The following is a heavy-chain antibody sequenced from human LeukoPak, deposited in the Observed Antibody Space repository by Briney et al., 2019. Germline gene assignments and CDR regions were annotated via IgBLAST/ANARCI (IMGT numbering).Heavy chain of an antibody. J-gene: IGHJ6*02. D-gene: IGHD1-1*01. V-gene: IGHV4-39*07. CDR3: ARHGIPSFYGMDV. CDR2: IYYSGST. Sequence: SETLSLTCTVSGGSIRSHYWGWIRQPPGKGLEWIGSIYYSGSTYYNPSLKSRDTISVDTSKNQFSLKLSSVTAADTAVYYCARHGIPSFYGMDVWGQGTTVTVSS. CDR1: GGSIRSHY.